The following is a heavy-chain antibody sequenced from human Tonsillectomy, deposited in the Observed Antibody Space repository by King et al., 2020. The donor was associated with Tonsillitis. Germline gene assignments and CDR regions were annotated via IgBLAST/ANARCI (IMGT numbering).Heavy chain of an antibody. J-gene: IGHJ4*02. D-gene: IGHD1-26*01. CDR3: AGGDSSGSYWYYFYY. CDR1: GGSISSSY. CDR2: IYSSGTT. V-gene: IGHV4-59*01. Sequence: QLQESGPGLVKPSETLSLTCTVSGGSISSSYWSWIRQPPGKGLEWIGYIYSSGTTKYNPTLKSRVTISLDMSNNQFSLTLSSVTTTDTAVYYCAGGDSSGSYWYYFYYWGQGTLVTVSS.